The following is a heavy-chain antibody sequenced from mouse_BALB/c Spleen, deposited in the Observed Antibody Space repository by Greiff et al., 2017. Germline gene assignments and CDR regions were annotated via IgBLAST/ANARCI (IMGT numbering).Heavy chain of an antibody. CDR3: ARDRDYGTLYWYFDV. CDR1: GFTFSSYG. V-gene: IGHV5-6-3*01. D-gene: IGHD1-1*01. CDR2: INSNGGST. J-gene: IGHJ1*01. Sequence: VQLKESGGGLVQPGGSLKLSCAASGFTFSSYGMSWVRQTPDKRLELVATINSNGGSTYYPDSVKGRFTISRDNAKNTLYLQMSSLKSEDTAMYYCARDRDYGTLYWYFDVWGAGTTVTVSS.